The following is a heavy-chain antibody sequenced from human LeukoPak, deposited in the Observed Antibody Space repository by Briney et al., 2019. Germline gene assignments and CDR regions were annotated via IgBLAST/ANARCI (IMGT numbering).Heavy chain of an antibody. CDR3: ARGAIAVAGHYYYYYGMDV. CDR2: INPNSGGT. Sequence: ASVEVSCKASGYTFTGYYMHWVRQAPGQGLEWMGWINPNSGGTNYAQKFQGRVTMTRDTSISTAYMELSRLRSDDTAVYYCARGAIAVAGHYYYYYGMDVWGQGTTVTVSS. J-gene: IGHJ6*02. CDR1: GYTFTGYY. D-gene: IGHD6-19*01. V-gene: IGHV1-2*02.